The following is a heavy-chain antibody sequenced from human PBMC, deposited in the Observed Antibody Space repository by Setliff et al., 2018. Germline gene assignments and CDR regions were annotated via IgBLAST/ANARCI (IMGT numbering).Heavy chain of an antibody. D-gene: IGHD5-18*01. CDR1: EYTFTNYW. Sequence: PGESLKISCKASEYTFTNYWIGWVRLMPGKGLEWMGVVYCGDSDTRYSPSFQGQVTMSADKSIRSAYLQWSSLKASDTAMYYCARLGYSDAFDIWGQGTMVTVSS. J-gene: IGHJ3*02. CDR3: ARLGYSDAFDI. V-gene: IGHV5-51*01. CDR2: VYCGDSDT.